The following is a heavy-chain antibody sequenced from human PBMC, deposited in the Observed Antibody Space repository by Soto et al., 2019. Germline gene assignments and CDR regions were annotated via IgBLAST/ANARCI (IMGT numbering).Heavy chain of an antibody. J-gene: IGHJ4*02. V-gene: IGHV3-11*05. Sequence: PGGSLRLSCTASGFLFTDYYMSWIRQPPGKGLEWLAYIDGSSDYTNSADSVKGRFTISRDNSKNTLYLQMNSLRAEDTAVYYCAKAASSPMSYWGQGTLVTVSS. CDR1: GFLFTDYY. CDR2: IDGSSDYT. D-gene: IGHD2-15*01. CDR3: AKAASSPMSY.